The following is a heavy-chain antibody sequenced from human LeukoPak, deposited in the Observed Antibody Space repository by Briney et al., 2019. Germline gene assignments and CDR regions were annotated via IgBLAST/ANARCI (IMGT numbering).Heavy chain of an antibody. CDR3: ARESDYDILTAPDY. CDR2: ISSSSSYI. D-gene: IGHD3-9*01. Sequence: GGPLRLSCAASGFTFSSYSMNWVRQAPGKGLEWVSSISSSSSYIYYADSVKGRFTISRDNAKNSLYLQMNSLRAEDTAVYYCARESDYDILTAPDYWGQGTLVTVSS. J-gene: IGHJ4*02. V-gene: IGHV3-21*01. CDR1: GFTFSSYS.